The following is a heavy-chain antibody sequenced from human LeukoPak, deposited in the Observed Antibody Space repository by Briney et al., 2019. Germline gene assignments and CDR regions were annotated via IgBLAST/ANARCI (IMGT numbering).Heavy chain of an antibody. V-gene: IGHV3-23*01. CDR2: ISGSGGST. CDR1: GFTFSNYV. J-gene: IGHJ4*02. CDR3: AKASGQWLVTH. Sequence: PGGSLRLSCAASGFTFSNYVMNWVRQAPGKGLEWVSAISGSGGSTYYADSVKGRFTISRDNSKNTLYLQMNSLRAEDTAAYYCAKASGQWLVTHWGQGTLVTVSS. D-gene: IGHD6-19*01.